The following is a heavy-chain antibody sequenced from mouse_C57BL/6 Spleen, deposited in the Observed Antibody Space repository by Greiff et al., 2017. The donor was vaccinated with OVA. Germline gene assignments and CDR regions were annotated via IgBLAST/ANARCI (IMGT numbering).Heavy chain of an antibody. CDR3: NYGSSWYFDV. V-gene: IGHV5-17*01. CDR1: GFTFSDYG. Sequence: EVQLQESGGGLVKPGGSLKLSCAASGFTFSDYGMHWVRQAPEKGLEWVAYISSGSSTIYYADTVKGRFTISRDNAKNTLFLQMTSLRSEDTAMYYCNYGSSWYFDVWGTGTTVTVSS. D-gene: IGHD1-1*01. CDR2: ISSGSSTI. J-gene: IGHJ1*03.